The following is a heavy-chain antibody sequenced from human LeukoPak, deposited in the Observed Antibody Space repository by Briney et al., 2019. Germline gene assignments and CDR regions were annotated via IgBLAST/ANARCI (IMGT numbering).Heavy chain of an antibody. J-gene: IGHJ6*02. V-gene: IGHV3-33*01. D-gene: IGHD6-13*01. CDR1: GFTFSSYG. Sequence: GRSLRLSCAASGFTFSSYGMHWVRQAPGKGLEWVAVTWYDGNNKYYADSVKGRFTISRDNSKNTLYLQMNSLRAEDTAVYYCARDRGAAAGSFYGMDVWGQGTTVTVSS. CDR3: ARDRGAAAGSFYGMDV. CDR2: TWYDGNNK.